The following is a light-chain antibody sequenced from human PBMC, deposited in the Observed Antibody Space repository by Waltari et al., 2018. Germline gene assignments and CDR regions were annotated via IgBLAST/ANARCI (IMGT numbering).Light chain of an antibody. J-gene: IGLJ1*01. CDR2: GDT. V-gene: IGLV3-21*02. CDR1: DDGSKG. CDR3: QVWYIGSDHPYV. Sequence: SYVLTQPPSVSVAPGETASISSGGIDDGSKGVYWHRQKPGPAPVLVVAGDTDRPSGIPERFSGSNSGNAATLTISRVEAGDEADYYCQVWYIGSDHPYVFGTGTKVTVL.